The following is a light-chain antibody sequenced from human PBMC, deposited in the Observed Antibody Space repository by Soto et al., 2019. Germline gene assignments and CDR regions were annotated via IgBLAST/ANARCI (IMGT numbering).Light chain of an antibody. Sequence: IRMTQSPSSLSASVGDRVTITCRASLPISNYLSWYQQKPGKAPKLLIYAASTLQSGVPSRFSGSGSGTDFTLTISCLQSEDFATYYCQQYYSYPPTFGQGTKVDI. CDR3: QQYYSYPPT. CDR2: AAS. V-gene: IGKV1-8*01. J-gene: IGKJ1*01. CDR1: LPISNY.